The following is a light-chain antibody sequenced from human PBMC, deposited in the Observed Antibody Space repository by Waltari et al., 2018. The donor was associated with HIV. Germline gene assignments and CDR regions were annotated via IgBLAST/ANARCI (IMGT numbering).Light chain of an antibody. CDR1: QGISDY. CDR3: QQRQNQYT. Sequence: NVLTQSPGTLSLSPGERATLFCRASQGISDYLAWYQQKAGQPPRLLIFDTSNRATGVPARFSGSGSGTDFTLTISSLEPGDSAVYYCQQRQNQYTFGQGTTLEIK. CDR2: DTS. V-gene: IGKV3D-11*01. J-gene: IGKJ2*01.